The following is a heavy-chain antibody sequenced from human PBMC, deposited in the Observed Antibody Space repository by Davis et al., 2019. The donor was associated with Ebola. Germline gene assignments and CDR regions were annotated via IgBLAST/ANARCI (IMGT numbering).Heavy chain of an antibody. V-gene: IGHV4-59*12. CDR1: GGSISGYY. Sequence: SETLSLSCTVSGGSISGYYWSWIRQAPGKGLEWLGYIYHSGNTDYNPSLKSRVTISVDTSRNPFSLKLTSVTVADTAVYYCARDRHDTSGYGFWGQGTLVTVSS. CDR3: ARDRHDTSGYGF. J-gene: IGHJ4*02. D-gene: IGHD3-22*01. CDR2: IYHSGNT.